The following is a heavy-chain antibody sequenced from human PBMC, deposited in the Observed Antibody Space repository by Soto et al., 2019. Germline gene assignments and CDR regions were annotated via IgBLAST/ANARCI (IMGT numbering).Heavy chain of an antibody. CDR3: ARAYSGRLPRRADYYYAMDV. CDR2: LGAADDP. V-gene: IGHV3-13*05. J-gene: IGHJ6*02. Sequence: GGSPRLSCAASAFTLSAYDMHWVRQPNGKGLEWVSALGAADDPYYLGSVKGRFTISRENAKNSLCLQMNNLRAGDTAVYYCARAYSGRLPRRADYYYAMDVWGQGTTVTVSS. CDR1: AFTLSAYD. D-gene: IGHD2-15*01.